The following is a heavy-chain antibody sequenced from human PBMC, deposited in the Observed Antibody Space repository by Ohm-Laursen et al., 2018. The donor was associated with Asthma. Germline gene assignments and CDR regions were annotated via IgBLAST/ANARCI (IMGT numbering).Heavy chain of an antibody. CDR2: IWYDGTNN. D-gene: IGHD6-19*01. Sequence: SLRLSCTASGFTFSSYGMHWVRQAPGKGLEWVAVIWYDGTNNYYADSVKGRFTISRDNSKNTLDLQMNSLRAEDTAVYYCARSAVANYLDFWGQGTLVTVSS. V-gene: IGHV3-33*01. J-gene: IGHJ4*02. CDR1: GFTFSSYG. CDR3: ARSAVANYLDF.